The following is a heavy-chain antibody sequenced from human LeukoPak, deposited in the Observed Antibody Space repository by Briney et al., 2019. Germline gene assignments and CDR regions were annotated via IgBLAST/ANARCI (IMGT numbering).Heavy chain of an antibody. CDR3: ASIYGDYGSAFDI. CDR1: GYTFTSYY. CDR2: INPSGGST. D-gene: IGHD4-17*01. Sequence: ASVKVSCKASGYTFTSYYMHWVRQAPGQGLEWMGIINPSGGSTSYAQKFQGRVTMTRDTSTSTVYMELSSLRSEDTAAYYCASIYGDYGSAFDIWGQGTMVTVSS. V-gene: IGHV1-46*01. J-gene: IGHJ3*02.